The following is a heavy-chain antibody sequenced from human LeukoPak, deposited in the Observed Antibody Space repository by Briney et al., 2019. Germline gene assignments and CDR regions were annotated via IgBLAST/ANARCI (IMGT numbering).Heavy chain of an antibody. CDR2: ISDDGSGK. Sequence: PGRSLRLSCEASGFTFTSYAMHWVRQGPGEGPEWVAVISDDGSGKYYADSVKGRFTISRDNSKYTLNLQMNSLRDEDTAVYYCARELSGSYHFDEWGQGTLVTVSS. D-gene: IGHD3-10*01. V-gene: IGHV3-30*04. CDR3: ARELSGSYHFDE. CDR1: GFTFTSYA. J-gene: IGHJ4*02.